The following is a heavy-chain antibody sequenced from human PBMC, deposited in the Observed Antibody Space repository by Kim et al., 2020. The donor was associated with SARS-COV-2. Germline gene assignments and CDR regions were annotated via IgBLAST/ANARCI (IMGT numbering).Heavy chain of an antibody. D-gene: IGHD3-3*01. J-gene: IGHJ4*02. CDR3: ARVLRFLEWLPPYFDY. Sequence: SLKSRVTISVDTSKNQFSLKLSSVTAADTAVYYCARVLRFLEWLPPYFDYWGQGTLVTVSS. V-gene: IGHV4-39*01.